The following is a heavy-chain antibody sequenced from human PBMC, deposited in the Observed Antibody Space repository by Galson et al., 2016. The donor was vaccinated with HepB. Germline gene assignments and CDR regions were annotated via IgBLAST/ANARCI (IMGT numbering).Heavy chain of an antibody. D-gene: IGHD3-3*01. Sequence: SLRLSCAASGFTFSSYWMTWVRQAPGKGLEWVASIKQDGSEKYSVDSVKGRFTISRDNAKNSLYLQMNSLRAEDTAVYYCAREKRKIRFLAWLFGPSLDYWGQGTLVTVSS. V-gene: IGHV3-7*01. CDR3: AREKRKIRFLAWLFGPSLDY. J-gene: IGHJ4*02. CDR2: IKQDGSEK. CDR1: GFTFSSYW.